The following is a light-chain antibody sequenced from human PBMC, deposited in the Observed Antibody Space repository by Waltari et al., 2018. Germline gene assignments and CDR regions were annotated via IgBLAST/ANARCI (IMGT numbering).Light chain of an antibody. CDR3: QAWDSSTVV. CDR1: KLGNKY. V-gene: IGLV3-1*01. CDR2: QNN. Sequence: SYELTQPPSVSVSPGQTASITCSGDKLGNKYTCWYQQRPGPSPVLVIYQNNRRPSGIPGRFSGSNSGGTATLTISGTQSMDEADYYCQAWDSSTVVFGGGTKLTVL. J-gene: IGLJ2*01.